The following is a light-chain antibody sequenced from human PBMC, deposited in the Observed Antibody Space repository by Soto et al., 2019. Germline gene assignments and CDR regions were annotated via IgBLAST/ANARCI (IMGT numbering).Light chain of an antibody. J-gene: IGLJ2*01. CDR1: GSNIGSNY. CDR2: RNN. CDR3: AARDDSLSSVV. V-gene: IGLV1-47*01. Sequence: QSVLTQPPSASGTPGQRVTISCSGSGSNIGSNYVYWYQQLPGTAPKLLIYRNNQRPSGVPDLFSGSKSGTSASLAISGLRSEDEDDYYCAARDDSLSSVVFGGGTKLTVL.